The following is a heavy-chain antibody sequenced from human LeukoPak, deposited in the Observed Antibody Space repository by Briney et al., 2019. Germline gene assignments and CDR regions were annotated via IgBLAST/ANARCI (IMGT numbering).Heavy chain of an antibody. CDR2: IKESESEG. CDR1: GFTFRIYW. Sequence: GGSLRLSCAASGFTFRIYWMTWVRQAPGKGPEWVATIKESESEGYYVDSVKGRFTISRDNAKNSLHPHMNSLRAEDTAVYYCARVGADLKNYYIYVWGKGTTVTVSS. J-gene: IGHJ6*03. CDR3: ARVGADLKNYYIYV. V-gene: IGHV3-7*01.